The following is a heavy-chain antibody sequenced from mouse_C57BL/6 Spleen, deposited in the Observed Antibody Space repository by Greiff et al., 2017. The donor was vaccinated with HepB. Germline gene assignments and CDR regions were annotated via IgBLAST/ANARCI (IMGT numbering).Heavy chain of an antibody. D-gene: IGHD3-2*02. Sequence: EVQLVESGGGLVKPGGSLKLSCAASGFTFSSYAMSWVRQTPEKRLEWVATISDGGSYTYYPDNVKGRFTISRDNAKNNLYLQMSHLKSEDTAMYYCARETAQAPFAHWGQGTLVTVSA. CDR2: ISDGGSYT. CDR3: ARETAQAPFAH. V-gene: IGHV5-4*01. J-gene: IGHJ3*01. CDR1: GFTFSSYA.